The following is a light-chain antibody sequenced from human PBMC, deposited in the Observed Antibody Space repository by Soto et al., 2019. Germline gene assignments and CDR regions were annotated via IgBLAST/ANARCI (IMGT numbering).Light chain of an antibody. CDR1: QSISNW. CDR3: QQYSTYPWT. CDR2: DAS. J-gene: IGKJ1*01. V-gene: IGKV1-5*01. Sequence: DIQMTQSPSTLSASIGDRVTITCRASQSISNWLAWYQQKPGKAPNVLIYDASSLESGVPSRFSGSGSGTEFTLTISSLQPDDFATYYCQQYSTYPWTFGQGTKVEIE.